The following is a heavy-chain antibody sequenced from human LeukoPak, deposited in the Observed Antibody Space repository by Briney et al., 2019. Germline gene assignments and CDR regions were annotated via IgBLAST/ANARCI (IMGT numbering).Heavy chain of an antibody. Sequence: SGGSLRLSCAASGFTFSSYAMSWVRQAPGKGLDWVSAISGSGGSTYYADSVKGRFTISRDNSKNTLYLQMNSLRAEDTAVYYCAKVYSGSYFNYFDYWGQGTLVTVSS. CDR1: GFTFSSYA. D-gene: IGHD1-26*01. CDR2: ISGSGGST. J-gene: IGHJ4*02. CDR3: AKVYSGSYFNYFDY. V-gene: IGHV3-23*01.